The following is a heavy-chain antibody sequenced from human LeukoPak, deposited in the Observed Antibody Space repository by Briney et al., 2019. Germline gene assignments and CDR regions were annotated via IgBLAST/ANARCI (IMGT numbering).Heavy chain of an antibody. D-gene: IGHD4-11*01. Sequence: GGSLRLSCAASGFTFSSFGVNWVRQAPGKGLEWVSCISSSSSYIYYADSVKGRFTISRENAKNSLYLQMNSLRAEDTAVYYCARELLTYSNHKLGHYMDVWGKGTTVTVSS. CDR3: ARELLTYSNHKLGHYMDV. J-gene: IGHJ6*03. V-gene: IGHV3-21*01. CDR2: ISSSSSYI. CDR1: GFTFSSFG.